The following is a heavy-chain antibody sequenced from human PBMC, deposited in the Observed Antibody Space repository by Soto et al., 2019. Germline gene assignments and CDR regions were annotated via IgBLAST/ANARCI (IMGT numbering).Heavy chain of an antibody. CDR2: ISSSSSTI. Sequence: GGSLRLSCAASGFTFSSYSMNWVRQAPGKGLEWVSYISSSSSTIYYADSVKGRFTISRDNAKNSLYLQMNSLRAEDTAVYYCARTHDYGDYVGGEAFDIWGQGTMVTVSS. CDR3: ARTHDYGDYVGGEAFDI. CDR1: GFTFSSYS. D-gene: IGHD4-17*01. V-gene: IGHV3-48*01. J-gene: IGHJ3*02.